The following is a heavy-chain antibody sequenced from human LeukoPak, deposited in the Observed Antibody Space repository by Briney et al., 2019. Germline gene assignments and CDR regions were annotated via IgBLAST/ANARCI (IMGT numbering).Heavy chain of an antibody. CDR2: IYPGDSDT. Sequence: GESLQISCKGSGYSFTSYWIGWVRQLPGKGLEWMGIIYPGDSDTRYSPSFQGQVTISADKSISTAYLQWSSLKASDTAMYYCARSLAVAGVYAFDYWGQGTLVTVSS. CDR3: ARSLAVAGVYAFDY. V-gene: IGHV5-51*01. J-gene: IGHJ4*02. CDR1: GYSFTSYW. D-gene: IGHD6-19*01.